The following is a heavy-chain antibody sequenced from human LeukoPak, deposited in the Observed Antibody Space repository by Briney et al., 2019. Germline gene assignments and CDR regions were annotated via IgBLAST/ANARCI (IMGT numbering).Heavy chain of an antibody. CDR1: GFTFSSYW. D-gene: IGHD2-15*01. V-gene: IGHV3-7*04. CDR2: INQDGSEK. J-gene: IGHJ4*02. CDR3: ARVYCSGGTCSSYFDY. Sequence: GGSLRLSCAASGFTFSSYWMSWVRQAPGEGLEWVANINQDGSEKYYVDSVKGRYTISRDNAKNSLSLQMNSLRAEDTAVYYCARVYCSGGTCSSYFDYWGQGTLVTVSS.